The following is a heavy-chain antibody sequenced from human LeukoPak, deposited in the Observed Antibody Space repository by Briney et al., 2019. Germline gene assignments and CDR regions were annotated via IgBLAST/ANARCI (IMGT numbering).Heavy chain of an antibody. J-gene: IGHJ4*02. CDR2: IYSGGST. Sequence: QAGGSLRLSCAASGFTFSSYAMSWVRQAPGKGLEWVSVIYSGGSTYYADSVKGRFTISRDNSKSTLYIQMNSLRAEDTAVYYCAKVPLIAAPKHFDYWGQGTLVTVSS. CDR1: GFTFSSYA. V-gene: IGHV3-23*03. CDR3: AKVPLIAAPKHFDY. D-gene: IGHD6-13*01.